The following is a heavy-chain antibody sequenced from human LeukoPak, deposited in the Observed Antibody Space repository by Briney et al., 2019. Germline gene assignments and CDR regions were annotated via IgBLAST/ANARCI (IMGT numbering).Heavy chain of an antibody. CDR2: IKGDGIST. D-gene: IGHD3-3*01. Sequence: TGGSLRLSCTASGFSFSGHWMHWVRHAPGQGLVWVSRIKGDGISTNYADSVKGRFTISRDIAKNTLYLQMNSLRAEDTGVYYCAKDHYWSIDYWGRGTLVTVSS. CDR1: GFSFSGHW. J-gene: IGHJ4*02. V-gene: IGHV3-74*01. CDR3: AKDHYWSIDY.